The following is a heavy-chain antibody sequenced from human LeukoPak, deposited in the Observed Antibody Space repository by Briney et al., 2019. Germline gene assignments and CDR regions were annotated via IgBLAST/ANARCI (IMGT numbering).Heavy chain of an antibody. CDR1: GFTLSSNY. Sequence: GGSLRLSCAASGFTLSSNYMSWVRQAPGKGLEWVSVIYSGGSTYYADSVKGRFTISRDNSKNTLYLQMNSLRAEDTAVYYCAIAMCDSYGYIDYCGQGTLVTVSS. CDR3: AIAMCDSYGYIDY. V-gene: IGHV3-66*01. D-gene: IGHD5-18*01. J-gene: IGHJ4*02. CDR2: IYSGGST.